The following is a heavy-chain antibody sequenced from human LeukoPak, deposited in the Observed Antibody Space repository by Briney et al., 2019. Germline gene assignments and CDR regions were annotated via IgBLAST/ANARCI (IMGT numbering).Heavy chain of an antibody. CDR3: ARGVRRYYYGSGRQ. J-gene: IGHJ4*02. Sequence: ASMKVSCKASGYTFTGYYIHWVRQAPGQGLQWMGWIDPNSGDTKYVQKFQGRVTMTRDTSISTAYMELSRLRSDDTAVYYCARGVRRYYYGSGRQWGQGTLVTVSS. CDR2: IDPNSGDT. D-gene: IGHD3-10*01. CDR1: GYTFTGYY. V-gene: IGHV1-2*02.